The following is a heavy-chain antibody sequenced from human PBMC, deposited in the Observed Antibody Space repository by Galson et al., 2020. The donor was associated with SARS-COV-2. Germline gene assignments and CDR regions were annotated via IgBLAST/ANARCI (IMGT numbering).Heavy chain of an antibody. CDR1: GFSLSTSEVG. V-gene: IGHV2-5*01. D-gene: IGHD3-10*01. CDR3: AHRRKSKVTDLDGFDI. Sequence: SGPTLVKPTQTLTLTCTFSGFSLSTSEVGVGWIRQPPGKALEWLALIYWNDDKRYNPFLENRLTVRKDTSKNQVVLTMTNMDPVDTATYYCAHRRKSKVTDLDGFDIWGQGAAVTVSS. CDR2: IYWNDDK. J-gene: IGHJ3*02.